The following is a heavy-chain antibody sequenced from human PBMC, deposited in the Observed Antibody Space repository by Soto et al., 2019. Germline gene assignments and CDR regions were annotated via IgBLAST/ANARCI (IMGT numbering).Heavy chain of an antibody. Sequence: GGSLSLSCAASGFTFSSDATSSAPQAPGKGLEWVSAISGSGGSTYYADSVRGRFTISRDNSKNTLYLQMNSLRAEDTDVYYCAKVGHSTPFDYWGQGTLVTVS. V-gene: IGHV3-23*01. CDR2: ISGSGGST. D-gene: IGHD2-15*01. J-gene: IGHJ4*02. CDR3: AKVGHSTPFDY. CDR1: GFTFSSDA.